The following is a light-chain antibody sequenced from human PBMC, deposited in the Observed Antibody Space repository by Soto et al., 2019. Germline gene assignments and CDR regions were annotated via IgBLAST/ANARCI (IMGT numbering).Light chain of an antibody. CDR1: SSDVGGYNY. CDR2: EVN. V-gene: IGLV2-14*01. Sequence: QSVLTQPASVSGSPGQSITISCTGTSSDVGGYNYVSWYQQHPAKAPKLMIYEVNNRPSGVSNRFSGSKSGNTASLTISGLQAEDEADYYCSSYTSSSTLVVFGGGTKLTVL. CDR3: SSYTSSSTLVV. J-gene: IGLJ2*01.